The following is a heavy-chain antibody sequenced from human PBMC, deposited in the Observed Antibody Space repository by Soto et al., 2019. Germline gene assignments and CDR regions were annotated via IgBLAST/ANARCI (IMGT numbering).Heavy chain of an antibody. J-gene: IGHJ5*02. CDR2: IYYSGST. D-gene: IGHD3-10*01. CDR1: GGSISSSSYY. CDR3: ARQNYGSGSYYKMGPKIPWFDP. Sequence: SETLSLTCTVSGGSISSSSYYWGWIRQPPGKGLEWIGSIYYSGSTYYNPSLKSRVTISVDTSKNQFSLKLSSVTAADTAVYYCARQNYGSGSYYKMGPKIPWFDPWGQGTLVTVSS. V-gene: IGHV4-39*01.